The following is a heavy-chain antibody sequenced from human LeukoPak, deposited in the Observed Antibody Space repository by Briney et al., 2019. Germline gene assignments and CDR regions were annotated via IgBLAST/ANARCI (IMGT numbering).Heavy chain of an antibody. J-gene: IGHJ5*02. V-gene: IGHV3-30*03. Sequence: PGGSLRLSCAASGFTFSSYGMHWVRQAPGKGLEWVAVISYDGSNKYYADSVKGRFTISRDNSKNTLYLQMNSLRAEDTAVYYCARIPVGGDYNWFDPWGQGTLVTVSS. D-gene: IGHD1-26*01. CDR2: ISYDGSNK. CDR1: GFTFSSYG. CDR3: ARIPVGGDYNWFDP.